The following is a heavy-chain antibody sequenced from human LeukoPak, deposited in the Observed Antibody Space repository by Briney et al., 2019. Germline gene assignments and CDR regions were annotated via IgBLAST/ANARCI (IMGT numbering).Heavy chain of an antibody. Sequence: GGSLRLSCVASGFTFNNYGMHWVRQAPGKGLEWVSLISHDGTNEDYSDSVEGRFTISRDNSKKTVYLQMDSQRSEDTAVYYCVRGALRKLWTLGVDWGQGTLVIVSS. CDR1: GFTFNNYG. V-gene: IGHV3-30*04. D-gene: IGHD3-16*01. J-gene: IGHJ4*02. CDR3: VRGALRKLWTLGVD. CDR2: ISHDGTNE.